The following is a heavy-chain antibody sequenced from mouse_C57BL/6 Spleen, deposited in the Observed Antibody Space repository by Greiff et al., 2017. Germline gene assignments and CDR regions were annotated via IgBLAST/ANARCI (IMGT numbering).Heavy chain of an antibody. CDR2: IYPGDGDT. V-gene: IGHV1-82*01. CDR3: ARRYYGSSPWYAMDY. Sequence: QVQLQQSGPELVKPGASVKISCKASGYAFSSSWMNWVKQRPGKGLEWIGRIYPGDGDTNYNGKFKGKATLTADKSSSTAYMQLSSLTSEDSAVYFGARRYYGSSPWYAMDYWGQGTSVTVSS. CDR1: GYAFSSSW. D-gene: IGHD1-1*01. J-gene: IGHJ4*01.